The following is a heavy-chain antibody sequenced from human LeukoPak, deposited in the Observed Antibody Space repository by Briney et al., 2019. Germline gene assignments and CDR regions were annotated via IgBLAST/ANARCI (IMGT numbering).Heavy chain of an antibody. CDR2: IYSGGST. CDR1: GFTVSSNY. V-gene: IGHV3-66*01. Sequence: GGSLRISCTASGFTVSSNYMTWVRQAPGKGLEWVSVIYSGGSTYYADSVKGRFTTSRDDSKNTVFLQLNSLRGEDTAIYYCARSRYLDWGGAFDMWGQGTRVTVSS. D-gene: IGHD3-9*01. CDR3: ARSRYLDWGGAFDM. J-gene: IGHJ3*02.